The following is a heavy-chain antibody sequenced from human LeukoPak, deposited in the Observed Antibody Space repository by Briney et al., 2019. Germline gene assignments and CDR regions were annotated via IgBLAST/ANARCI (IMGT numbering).Heavy chain of an antibody. CDR2: IYYSGST. CDR3: ARDIDIVVVTAIPFGENWFDP. D-gene: IGHD2-21*02. CDR1: GGSISSYY. J-gene: IGHJ5*02. Sequence: SETLSLTCTVSGGSISSYYWSWIRQPPGKGLEWIGYIYYSGSTNYNPSLKSRVTISVDTSKNQFSLKLSSVTAADTAVYYCARDIDIVVVTAIPFGENWFDPWGQGTLVTVSS. V-gene: IGHV4-59*12.